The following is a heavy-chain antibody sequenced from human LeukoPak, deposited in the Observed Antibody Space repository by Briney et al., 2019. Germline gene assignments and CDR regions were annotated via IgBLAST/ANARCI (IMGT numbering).Heavy chain of an antibody. CDR2: ISGSGGST. CDR1: GFTFSSYA. Sequence: GGSLRLSCAASGFTFSSYAMSWVRQAPGKGLEWVSAISGSGGSTYYADSVKGRFTISRDNSKNTLYLQMNSLRAEDTAVYYCAKDGSGSRYRDYAFDIWGQGTVVTVSS. D-gene: IGHD3-10*01. V-gene: IGHV3-23*01. J-gene: IGHJ3*02. CDR3: AKDGSGSRYRDYAFDI.